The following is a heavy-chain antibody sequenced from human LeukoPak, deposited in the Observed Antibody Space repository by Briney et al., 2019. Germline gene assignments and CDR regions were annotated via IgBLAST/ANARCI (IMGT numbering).Heavy chain of an antibody. J-gene: IGHJ4*02. CDR3: ARHYDSSGYYFDY. V-gene: IGHV4-61*02. D-gene: IGHD3-22*01. Sequence: ASETLSLTCTVSGGSISSGSYYWSWIRQPAGKGLEWIGRIYTSGSTNYNPSLKSRVTISVDTSKNQFSLKLSSVSAADTAVYYCARHYDSSGYYFDYWGQGTLVTVSS. CDR2: IYTSGST. CDR1: GGSISSGSYY.